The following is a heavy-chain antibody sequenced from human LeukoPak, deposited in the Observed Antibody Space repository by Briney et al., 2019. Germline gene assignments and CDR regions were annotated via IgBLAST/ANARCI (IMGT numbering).Heavy chain of an antibody. CDR2: ITGSSSHI. Sequence: PGGSLRLSCAASGFTFSSYTMTWVRQAPGKGLEWVSSITGSSSHIYYADSVKGRFTISRDNAKNSLYLQMNSLRAEDTAVYSCAKDLVVRDNYGYPWYFDLWGRGTLVTVSS. CDR1: GFTFSSYT. D-gene: IGHD5-18*01. CDR3: AKDLVVRDNYGYPWYFDL. J-gene: IGHJ2*01. V-gene: IGHV3-21*01.